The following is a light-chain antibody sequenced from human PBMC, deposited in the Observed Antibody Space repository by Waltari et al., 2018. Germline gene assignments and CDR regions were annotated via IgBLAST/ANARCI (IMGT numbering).Light chain of an antibody. CDR3: QHRSNLPPMYT. J-gene: IGKJ2*01. Sequence: EIVLTQSPATLSLSPGERATLSCRASQSISSSLAWYHQKPGQGPRLLIYHSSNRATGIPARFSGSGSGTDFTLTISSLEPEDFAVYYCQHRSNLPPMYTFGQGTKLEIK. CDR1: QSISSS. CDR2: HSS. V-gene: IGKV3-11*01.